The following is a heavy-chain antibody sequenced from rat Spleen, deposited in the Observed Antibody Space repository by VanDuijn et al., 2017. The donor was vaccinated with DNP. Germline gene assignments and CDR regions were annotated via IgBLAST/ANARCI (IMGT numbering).Heavy chain of an antibody. CDR3: TRDLKRYFDY. J-gene: IGHJ2*01. Sequence: EVQLVESGGGLVQPGRSLKLSCAASGITFSNSGMHWIRQAPTKGLEWISSISSGGGTFYNPSLNSRLTISRDTSKSQVFLQVNSLHTEDTAIYFCTRDLKRYFDYWGQGVMVTVSS. V-gene: IGHV5-19*01. CDR2: ISSGGGT. CDR1: GITFSNSG.